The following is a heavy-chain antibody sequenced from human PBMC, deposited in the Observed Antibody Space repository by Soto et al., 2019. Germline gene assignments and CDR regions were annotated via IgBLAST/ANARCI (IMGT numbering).Heavy chain of an antibody. D-gene: IGHD2-21*01. CDR3: ATLPPRIVVVFTEMPT. Sequence: LIKKPPGKVLEWIGYIYYSGTTYYNPSLKSRVTMSVDTSKNQFSLSLTSVTAADTAVYYCATLPPRIVVVFTEMPTWGQGILVTVSS. J-gene: IGHJ5*02. V-gene: IGHV4-28*01. CDR2: IYYSGTT.